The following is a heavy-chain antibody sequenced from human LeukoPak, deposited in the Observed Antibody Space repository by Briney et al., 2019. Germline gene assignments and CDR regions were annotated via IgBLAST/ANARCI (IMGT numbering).Heavy chain of an antibody. CDR3: ARGREIVVVAATPNLNWFDP. Sequence: SETLSLTCTVSGDSITTDYWSWIRQPPGKGLEWIGYIYSSETTNYNPSLKSRVTISVDTSKNQFSLKLSSVTAADTAVYYCARGREIVVVAATPNLNWFDPWGQGTLVTVSS. D-gene: IGHD2-15*01. CDR1: GDSITTDY. V-gene: IGHV4-59*12. J-gene: IGHJ5*02. CDR2: IYSSETT.